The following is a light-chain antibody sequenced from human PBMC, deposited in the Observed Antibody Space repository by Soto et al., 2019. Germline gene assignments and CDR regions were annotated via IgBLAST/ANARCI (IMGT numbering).Light chain of an antibody. J-gene: IGKJ5*01. Sequence: DIQMTQSPSTLSASVGDRVTITGRASQTIICWLSWYQQKPGKAPKLLIYAASSLQSGVPSRFSGSGAGTDFTLTISSLQPEDVATYYCQQSYSSRSITFGQGTRLEIK. CDR1: QTIICW. CDR3: QQSYSSRSIT. V-gene: IGKV1-39*01. CDR2: AAS.